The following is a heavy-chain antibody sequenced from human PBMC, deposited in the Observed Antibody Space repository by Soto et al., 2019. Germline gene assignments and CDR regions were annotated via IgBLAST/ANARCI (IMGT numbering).Heavy chain of an antibody. CDR2: IYHSGST. J-gene: IGHJ6*02. D-gene: IGHD5-12*01. CDR3: ARVPRCLAPNYYYYYGMDV. CDR1: GGSISSSNW. V-gene: IGHV4-4*02. Sequence: SETLSLTCAVSGGSISSSNWWSWVRQPPGKGLEWIGEIYHSGSTNYNPSLKSRVTISVDKSKNQFSLKLSSVTAADTAVYYCARVPRCLAPNYYYYYGMDVWGQGTTVTVSS.